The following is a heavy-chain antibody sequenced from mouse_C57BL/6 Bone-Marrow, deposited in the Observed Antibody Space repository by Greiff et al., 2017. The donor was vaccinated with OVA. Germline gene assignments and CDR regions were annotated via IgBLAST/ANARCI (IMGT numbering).Heavy chain of an antibody. CDR2: INPGSGGT. V-gene: IGHV1-54*01. Sequence: VKLQESGAELVRPGTSVKVSCKASGYAFTNYLIEWVKQRPGQGLEWIGVINPGSGGTNYNEKFKGKATLTADKSSSTAYMQLSSLTSEDSAVYFCARGDDGYWYFDVWGTGTTVTVSS. D-gene: IGHD2-3*01. J-gene: IGHJ1*03. CDR1: GYAFTNYL. CDR3: ARGDDGYWYFDV.